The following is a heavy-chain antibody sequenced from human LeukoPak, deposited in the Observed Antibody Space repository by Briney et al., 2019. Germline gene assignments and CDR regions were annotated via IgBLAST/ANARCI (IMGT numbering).Heavy chain of an antibody. CDR2: INHSGST. D-gene: IGHD3-22*01. V-gene: IGHV4-34*01. Sequence: SETLSLTCAVYGGSFSGYYWSWIRQPPGKGLEWIGEINHSGSTNYNPSLKSRVTISVDTSKNQFSLKLSSVTAADTAVYYCARGPYDSSGYPLPFDYWGQGTLVTVSS. J-gene: IGHJ4*02. CDR1: GGSFSGYY. CDR3: ARGPYDSSGYPLPFDY.